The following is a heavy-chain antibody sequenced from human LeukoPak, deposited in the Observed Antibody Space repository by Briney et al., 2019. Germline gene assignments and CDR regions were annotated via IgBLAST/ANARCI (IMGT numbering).Heavy chain of an antibody. CDR1: GFTFSRYS. CDR2: IWYDGSNK. Sequence: PGGSLRLSCAASGFTFSRYSMHWVRQAPAQGLELVAIIWYDGSNKSYADSVKGRFTISRDNSKSTVSLQMNSLRAEVTAVYYCARPYYYGSGSYYTLDYWGQGTLVTVSS. D-gene: IGHD3-10*01. CDR3: ARPYYYGSGSYYTLDY. V-gene: IGHV3-33*01. J-gene: IGHJ4*02.